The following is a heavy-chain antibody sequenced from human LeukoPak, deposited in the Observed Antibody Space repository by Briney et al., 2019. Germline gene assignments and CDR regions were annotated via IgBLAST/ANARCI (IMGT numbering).Heavy chain of an antibody. D-gene: IGHD5-18*01. CDR3: ARPLGRGYSYGLDY. CDR1: GGTFISYA. J-gene: IGHJ4*02. CDR2: IIPILGIA. Sequence: SVKVSCKASGGTFISYAISWVRQAPGQGLEWMGRIIPILGIANYAQKFQGRVTITADKSTSTAYMELSSLRSEDTAVYYCARPLGRGYSYGLDYWGQGTLVTVSS. V-gene: IGHV1-69*04.